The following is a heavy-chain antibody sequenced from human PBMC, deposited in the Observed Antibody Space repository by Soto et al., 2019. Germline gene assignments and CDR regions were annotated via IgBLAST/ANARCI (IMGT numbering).Heavy chain of an antibody. V-gene: IGHV4-61*01. CDR1: GGSVSSGSYY. D-gene: IGHD2-2*02. CDR2: IYYSGST. CDR3: ASVTRTWISTSCYSYYYGMDV. J-gene: IGHJ6*02. Sequence: QVQLQESGPGLVKPSETLSLTCTVSGGSVSSGSYYWSWIRQPPGKGLEWIGYIYYSGSTNYNPPLKSRVTIAVDTSKNLFSLKLSSVTAADTAVYYCASVTRTWISTSCYSYYYGMDVCGQGTTVTVSS.